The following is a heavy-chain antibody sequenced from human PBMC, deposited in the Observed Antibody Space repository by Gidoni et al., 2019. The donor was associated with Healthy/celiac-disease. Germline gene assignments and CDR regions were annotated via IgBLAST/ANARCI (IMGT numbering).Heavy chain of an antibody. D-gene: IGHD6-13*01. CDR1: GGSISSYY. CDR3: ARGGSSIWYYFDY. V-gene: IGHV4-59*01. J-gene: IGHJ4*02. Sequence: QVQLQESGPGLVKPSETLSTTCTVSGGSISSYYCSWIRQHPGKGLEWIGYIYYSGRNNYNPSLKSRVTISVDTSKNQFSLYLSSVTAADTAVYYCARGGSSIWYYFDYWGQGTLVTVSS. CDR2: IYYSGRN.